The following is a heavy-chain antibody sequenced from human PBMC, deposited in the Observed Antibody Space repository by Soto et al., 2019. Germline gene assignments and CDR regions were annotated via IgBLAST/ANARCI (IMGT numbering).Heavy chain of an antibody. V-gene: IGHV3-23*01. J-gene: IGHJ6*01. CDR1: GFTFSSYA. D-gene: IGHD5-18*01. CDR2: ISGSGGST. Sequence: GGSLRLSCAASGFTFSSYAMSWVRQAPGKGLEWVSAISGSGGSTYYADSVKGRFTISRDNSKNTLYLQMNSLRAEDTAVYYFSKSSLSDTAMSKRYYYGMDFWGQGNTVNGSS. CDR3: SKSSLSDTAMSKRYYYGMDF.